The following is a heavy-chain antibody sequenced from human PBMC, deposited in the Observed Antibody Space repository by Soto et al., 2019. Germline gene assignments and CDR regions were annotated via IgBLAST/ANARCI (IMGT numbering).Heavy chain of an antibody. J-gene: IGHJ4*02. CDR1: GFLLSISGVS. V-gene: IGHV2-5*02. CDR2: IYWDDDK. CDR3: AHKGVAAAGYFGC. D-gene: IGHD6-13*01. Sequence: QITLKESGPTLVKPTQTLTLTCTLSGFLLSISGVSVAWIRQPPGKALEWLGFIYWDDDKRYSPTLKSRLTIHKDTSKNQLDLTMANMDPVDSATFFCAHKGVAAAGYFGCRGQGTLVTVSS.